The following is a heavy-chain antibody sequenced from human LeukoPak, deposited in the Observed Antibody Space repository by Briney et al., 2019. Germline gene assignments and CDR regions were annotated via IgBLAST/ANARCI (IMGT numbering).Heavy chain of an antibody. D-gene: IGHD2-21*02. V-gene: IGHV1-46*01. J-gene: IGHJ4*02. CDR2: INPNSGGT. CDR3: ARGGIVVVTAIIDY. Sequence: ASVKVSCKASGFTFTSNYLHWVRQAPEQGLEWMGIINPNSGGTSYAQKFQGRVTLTRDTSTSTVSMELSSLRSEDTAIYYCARGGIVVVTAIIDYWGQGTLVTVSS. CDR1: GFTFTSNY.